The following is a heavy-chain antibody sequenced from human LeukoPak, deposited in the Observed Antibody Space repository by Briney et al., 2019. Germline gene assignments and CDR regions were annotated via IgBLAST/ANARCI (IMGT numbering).Heavy chain of an antibody. CDR3: AKSRDGYNYAYYYMDV. Sequence: GGSLRLSCAASGFTFSSYSMNWVRQAPGKGLEWASYISSSSSTIYYADSVKGRFTISRDNAKNSLYLQMNSLRAEDTAVYYCAKSRDGYNYAYYYMDVWGKGTTVTVSS. V-gene: IGHV3-48*01. CDR1: GFTFSSYS. CDR2: ISSSSSTI. J-gene: IGHJ6*03. D-gene: IGHD5-24*01.